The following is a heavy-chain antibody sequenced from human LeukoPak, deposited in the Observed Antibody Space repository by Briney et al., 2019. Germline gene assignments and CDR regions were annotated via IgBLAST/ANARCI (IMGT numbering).Heavy chain of an antibody. CDR1: GGSISSGDYY. CDR3: ARDHDKWFGEPKDAFDI. CDR2: IYYSGST. D-gene: IGHD3-10*01. V-gene: IGHV4-30-4*08. Sequence: SETLSLTCTVSGGSISSGDYYWSWIRQPPGKGLEWIGYIYYSGSTYYNPSLKSRVTISVDTSKSQFSLKLSSVTAADTAVYYCARDHDKWFGEPKDAFDIWGQGTMVTVSS. J-gene: IGHJ3*02.